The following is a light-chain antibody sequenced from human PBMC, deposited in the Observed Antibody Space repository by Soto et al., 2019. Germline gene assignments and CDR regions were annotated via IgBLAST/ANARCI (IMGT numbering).Light chain of an antibody. Sequence: DIQMTQSPSTLSASVGDRVTITCRASQSISSWLAWYQQKPGKAPSLLIYKASTLESGVPSRFSGSGSGTEFTLTISSVQPDDFATYYCQQYKSYPLTFGGGNKVDIK. CDR2: KAS. CDR1: QSISSW. V-gene: IGKV1-5*03. J-gene: IGKJ4*01. CDR3: QQYKSYPLT.